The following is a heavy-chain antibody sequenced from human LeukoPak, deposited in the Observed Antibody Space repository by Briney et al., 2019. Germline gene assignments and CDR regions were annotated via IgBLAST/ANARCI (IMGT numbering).Heavy chain of an antibody. CDR3: ARDRYCSGGSCYSDGMDV. J-gene: IGHJ6*02. D-gene: IGHD2-15*01. Sequence: SETLSLTYTVSGGSISSGGYYWSWIRQHPGKGLEWIGYIYYSGSTYYNPSLKSRVTISVDTSKNQFSLKLSSVTAADTAVYYCARDRYCSGGSCYSDGMDVWGQGTTITVSS. CDR2: IYYSGST. V-gene: IGHV4-31*03. CDR1: GGSISSGGYY.